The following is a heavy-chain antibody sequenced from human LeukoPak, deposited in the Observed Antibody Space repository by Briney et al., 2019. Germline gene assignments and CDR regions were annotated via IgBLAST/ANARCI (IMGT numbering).Heavy chain of an antibody. CDR2: SHYSKTT. Sequence: SETLSLTCTVSDGSITNYYWSWIRQPPGKGLEWIAYSHYSKTTTYHPSPRSRATVSVDASKNQFSLKLSSVTAADTAVYYCARHAGNHYGDFFDCWGQGTLVTVSS. V-gene: IGHV4-59*08. CDR1: DGSITNYY. D-gene: IGHD4-17*01. J-gene: IGHJ5*01. CDR3: ARHAGNHYGDFFDC.